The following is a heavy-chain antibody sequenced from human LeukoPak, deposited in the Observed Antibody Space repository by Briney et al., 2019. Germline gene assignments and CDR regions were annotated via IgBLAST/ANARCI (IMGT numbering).Heavy chain of an antibody. CDR3: ASGLTRGSSFDY. J-gene: IGHJ4*02. V-gene: IGHV3-30*02. CDR1: GFTFRSYG. D-gene: IGHD5-12*01. CDR2: IRYDGSNR. Sequence: PGGSLRLSCAASGFTFRSYGIHWVRQAPGKGLEWLTFIRYDGSNRYYADSVKGRFTISRDNSKNTLYLQMNSLRAEDTAVYYCASGLTRGSSFDYWGQGTLVTVSS.